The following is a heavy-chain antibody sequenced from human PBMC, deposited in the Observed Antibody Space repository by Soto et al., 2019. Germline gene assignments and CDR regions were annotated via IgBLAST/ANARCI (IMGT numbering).Heavy chain of an antibody. Sequence: PGESLKISCKGSGYSFTSYWISWVRQMPGKGLEWMGRIDPSDSYTNYSPSFQGHVTISADKSISTAYLQWSSLKASDTAMYYCARHSGXSITTIFGVVIGYGMDVWGQGTTVTVSS. V-gene: IGHV5-10-1*01. CDR1: GYSFTSYW. CDR3: ARHSGXSITTIFGVVIGYGMDV. CDR2: IDPSDSYT. J-gene: IGHJ6*02. D-gene: IGHD3-3*01.